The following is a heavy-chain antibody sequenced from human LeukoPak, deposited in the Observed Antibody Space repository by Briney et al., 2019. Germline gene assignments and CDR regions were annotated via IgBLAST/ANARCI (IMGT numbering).Heavy chain of an antibody. Sequence: GGSLRLSCAASGFTVSSNYMSWVRQAPGMGLEWVSVIYSGGDTYYADSAKGRFTISRDNSKNTLYLQMNSLRAEDTALYYCARGPPLSKYYFDYWGQGTLVTVSS. V-gene: IGHV3-53*01. CDR1: GFTVSSNY. CDR3: ARGPPLSKYYFDY. D-gene: IGHD2/OR15-2a*01. CDR2: IYSGGDT. J-gene: IGHJ4*02.